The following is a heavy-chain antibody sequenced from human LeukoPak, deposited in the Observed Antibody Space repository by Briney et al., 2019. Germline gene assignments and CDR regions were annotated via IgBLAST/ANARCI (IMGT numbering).Heavy chain of an antibody. J-gene: IGHJ4*02. CDR3: ARREGYNFDY. D-gene: IGHD5-24*01. CDR1: GGSISSYY. V-gene: IGHV4-4*07. CDR2: IYTSGST. Sequence: KPSETLSLTCTVSGGSISSYYWSWIRQPAGKGLEWIGRIYTSGSTNYNPSLKSRVSISIDTSKNQLSLILSSVTAADTAVYFCARREGYNFDYWGQGSLVTVSS.